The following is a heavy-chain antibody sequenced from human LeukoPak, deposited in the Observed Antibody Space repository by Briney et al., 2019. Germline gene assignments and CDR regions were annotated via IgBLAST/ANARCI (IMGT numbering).Heavy chain of an antibody. V-gene: IGHV4-30-2*01. CDR1: GGSIRSGGYS. CDR2: NYHSGSS. D-gene: IGHD3-10*01. CDR3: ARANTSPSSGSYYWGGWFAC. J-gene: IGHJ5*01. Sequence: SETLSLTCAVSGGSIRSGGYSWSWLRQPPGKGMEGIGYNYHSGSSNYNPSRKSRVTKSLDKSKNQFSLKLNSVTAADTAVYYCARANTSPSSGSYYWGGWFACWGQGTLVTVPS.